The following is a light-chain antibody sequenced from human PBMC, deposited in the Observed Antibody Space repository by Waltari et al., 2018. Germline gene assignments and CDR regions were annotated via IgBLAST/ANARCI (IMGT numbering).Light chain of an antibody. CDR1: SSNIGSNF. J-gene: IGLJ3*02. CDR2: RNN. CDR3: AAWDDTLSGWV. V-gene: IGLV1-47*01. Sequence: QSVLTQPPSASGTPGQRVSISCSGSSSNIGSNFVFWYQHLPGTAPKLLIFRNNQRPSGIPDRFSGSKSDTSASLAISGLRSEDEADYYCAAWDDTLSGWVFGGGTKVTVL.